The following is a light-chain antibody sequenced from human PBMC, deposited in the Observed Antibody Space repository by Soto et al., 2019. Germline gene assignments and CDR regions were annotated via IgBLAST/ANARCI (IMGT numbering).Light chain of an antibody. CDR1: QSISSW. CDR3: QQSYSTPT. J-gene: IGKJ1*01. V-gene: IGKV1-5*03. CDR2: KAS. Sequence: DIQMTQSPSTLSASVGDRVTVTCRASQSISSWLAWYQQKPGKAPKLLIYKASSLEGGVPSRFSGSGSGTDFTLTISSLQPDDFATYYCQQSYSTPTFGQGTKV.